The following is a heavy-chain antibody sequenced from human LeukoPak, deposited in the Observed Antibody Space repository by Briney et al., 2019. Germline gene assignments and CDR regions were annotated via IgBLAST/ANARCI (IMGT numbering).Heavy chain of an antibody. V-gene: IGHV1-69*05. D-gene: IGHD3-10*01. CDR3: ARERIFYGSGSYGLAGLFDY. CDR1: GGTFSSYA. Sequence: ASVKVSCKASGGTFSSYAISWVRQAPGQGLEWMGGIIPIFGTANYAQKSQGRVTITTDESTSTAYMELSSLRSEDTAVYYCARERIFYGSGSYGLAGLFDYWGQGTLVTVSS. CDR2: IIPIFGTA. J-gene: IGHJ4*02.